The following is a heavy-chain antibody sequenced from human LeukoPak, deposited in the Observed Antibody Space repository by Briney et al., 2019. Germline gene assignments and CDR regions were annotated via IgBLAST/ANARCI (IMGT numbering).Heavy chain of an antibody. Sequence: GGSLRLSCAASGFTFSSYSMNWVRQAPGKGLEWVSSISSSSSYIYYADSVKGRFTISRDNAKNSLYLHMNSLRAEDTAVYYCARDRIAVVLFDYWGQGTLVTVYS. CDR2: ISSSSSYI. D-gene: IGHD6-19*01. CDR1: GFTFSSYS. V-gene: IGHV3-21*01. J-gene: IGHJ4*02. CDR3: ARDRIAVVLFDY.